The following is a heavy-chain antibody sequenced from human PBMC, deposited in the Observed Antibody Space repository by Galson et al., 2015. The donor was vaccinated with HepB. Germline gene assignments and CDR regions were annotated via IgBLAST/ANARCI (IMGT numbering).Heavy chain of an antibody. CDR3: ASHSPYSSGWSAPWGYYFDY. V-gene: IGHV1-69*13. CDR1: GGTFSSYA. D-gene: IGHD6-19*01. CDR2: IIPIFGTA. J-gene: IGHJ4*02. Sequence: SVKVSCKASGGTFSSYAISWVRQAPGQGLEWMGGIIPIFGTANYAQKFQGRVTITAGESTSTAYMELGSLRSEDTAVYYCASHSPYSSGWSAPWGYYFDYWGQGTLVTVSS.